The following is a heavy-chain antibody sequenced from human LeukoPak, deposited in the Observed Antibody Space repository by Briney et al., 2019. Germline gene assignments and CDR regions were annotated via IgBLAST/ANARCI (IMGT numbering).Heavy chain of an antibody. Sequence: GGSLRLSCSASGFTFRKYSMHWVRQGPGKGLEYVSAISSNGHTYYADSVKGRFTISRDNSKSTLYLQMSSLGPEDTAVYYCVKDNREEDWFDPWGQGTLVTVSS. D-gene: IGHD2/OR15-2a*01. CDR3: VKDNREEDWFDP. CDR2: ISSNGHT. CDR1: GFTFRKYS. V-gene: IGHV3-64D*09. J-gene: IGHJ5*02.